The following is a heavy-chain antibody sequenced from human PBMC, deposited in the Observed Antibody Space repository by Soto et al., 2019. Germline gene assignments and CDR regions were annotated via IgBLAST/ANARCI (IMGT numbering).Heavy chain of an antibody. J-gene: IGHJ6*02. D-gene: IGHD6-6*01. V-gene: IGHV5-51*01. Sequence: GESLKISCKGSGYSFTSYWIGWVRQMPGKGLEWMGIIYPGDSDTRYSPSFQGQVTISADKSISTAYLQWSSLKASDTAMYYCARHVGLYSSLVSFYYYGMDVWGQGTTVTVSS. CDR3: ARHVGLYSSLVSFYYYGMDV. CDR2: IYPGDSDT. CDR1: GYSFTSYW.